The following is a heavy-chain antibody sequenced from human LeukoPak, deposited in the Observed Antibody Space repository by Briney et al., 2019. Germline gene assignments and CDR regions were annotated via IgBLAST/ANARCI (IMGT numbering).Heavy chain of an antibody. CDR3: ARLRYGSGWYKRFWFDP. D-gene: IGHD6-19*01. J-gene: IGHJ5*02. Sequence: SETLSLTCAVSGGSITSRSYYWGWIRQPPGRGLEWIGSIYHLGSVRYNPSLKNRVTISVDTSMNQFSLNLSSVTAADTAVYYCARLRYGSGWYKRFWFDPWGQGTLVTVSS. CDR1: GGSITSRSYY. V-gene: IGHV4-39*01. CDR2: IYHLGSV.